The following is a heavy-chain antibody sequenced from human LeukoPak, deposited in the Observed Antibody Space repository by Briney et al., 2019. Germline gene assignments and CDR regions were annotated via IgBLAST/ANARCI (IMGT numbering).Heavy chain of an antibody. V-gene: IGHV1-69-2*01. CDR3: ATGDILTGYYMNY. J-gene: IGHJ4*02. D-gene: IGHD3-9*01. Sequence: GATVKISCKVSGYTFTDYYMHWVQQARGKGLEWMGLVDPEDGETIYAEKFQGRVTITADTSTDTAYMELSSLRSEDTAVYYCATGDILTGYYMNYWGQGTLVTVSS. CDR2: VDPEDGET. CDR1: GYTFTDYY.